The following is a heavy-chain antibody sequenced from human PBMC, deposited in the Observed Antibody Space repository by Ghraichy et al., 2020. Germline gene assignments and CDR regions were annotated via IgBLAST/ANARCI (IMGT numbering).Heavy chain of an antibody. V-gene: IGHV4-59*01. Sequence: SETLSLTCTVSGGSISNFYWSWIRQPPGKGLEWIGYIYYSGSTSYNPSLKSRVTISVDTSKSQFSLKLSPVTAADTAVYYCARGGWSLDYWGQGTLVTVSS. CDR3: ARGGWSLDY. CDR1: GGSISNFY. J-gene: IGHJ4*02. D-gene: IGHD6-19*01. CDR2: IYYSGST.